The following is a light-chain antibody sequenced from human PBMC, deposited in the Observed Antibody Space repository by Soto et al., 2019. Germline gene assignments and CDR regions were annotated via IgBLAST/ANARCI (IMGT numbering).Light chain of an antibody. CDR3: CSSAGSSNLV. V-gene: IGLV2-23*01. CDR2: EGS. Sequence: QSVLTQPASVSGSPGQSITISCTGTSSDVGSYNLVSWYQQHPGKAPKLMIYEGSKRPSGVSNRFSGSKSGNTASLTISGLQAEDEADYLCCSSAGSSNLVFGNGTKVTV. CDR1: SSDVGSYNL. J-gene: IGLJ1*01.